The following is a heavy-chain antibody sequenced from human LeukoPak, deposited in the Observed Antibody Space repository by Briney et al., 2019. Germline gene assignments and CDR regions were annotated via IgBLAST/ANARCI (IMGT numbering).Heavy chain of an antibody. V-gene: IGHV1-18*01. CDR3: ARGLPWGQNSLYGMDV. CDR1: GYTFTSYG. Sequence: ASVKGSCKASGYTFTSYGISWVQQAPGQGLEWMGWISSYNGNTNYAQKVQGRVTMTRDTSTSTAYMELRSLRSDDTAVYYCARGLPWGQNSLYGMDVWGQGTTVTVSS. CDR2: ISSYNGNT. J-gene: IGHJ6*02. D-gene: IGHD7-27*01.